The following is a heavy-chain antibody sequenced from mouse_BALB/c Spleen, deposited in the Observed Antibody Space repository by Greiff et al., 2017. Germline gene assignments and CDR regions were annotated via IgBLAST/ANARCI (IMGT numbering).Heavy chain of an antibody. CDR1: GFTFSSYG. CDR2: ISSGGSYT. D-gene: IGHD2-3*01. V-gene: IGHV5-6*01. CDR3: ATDGYYDAMDY. Sequence: EVMLVESGGDLVKPGGSLKLSCAASGFTFSSYGMSWVRQTPDKRLEWVATISSGGSYTYYPDSVKGRFTISRDNAKNTLYLQMSSLKSEDTAMYYCATDGYYDAMDYWGQGTSVTVSS. J-gene: IGHJ4*01.